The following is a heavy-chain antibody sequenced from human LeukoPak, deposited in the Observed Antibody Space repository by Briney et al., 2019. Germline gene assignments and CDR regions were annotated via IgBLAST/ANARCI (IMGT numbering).Heavy chain of an antibody. D-gene: IGHD4-17*01. CDR1: GFSLSTSGVG. J-gene: IGHJ4*02. Sequence: SGPTLVNPTRTLTLTCTFSGFSLSTSGVGVGWIRQPPGKALEWLARIDWDDDKYYSTSLKTRLTISKDTSKNQVVLTMTNVDPVDTATYYCARMRTTGPFDYWGQGTLVTVSS. CDR2: IDWDDDK. V-gene: IGHV2-70*11. CDR3: ARMRTTGPFDY.